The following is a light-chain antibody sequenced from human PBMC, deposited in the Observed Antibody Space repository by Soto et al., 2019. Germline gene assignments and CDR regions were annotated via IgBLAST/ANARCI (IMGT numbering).Light chain of an antibody. CDR3: SSYTSSSARV. CDR1: SSDVGGYNY. Sequence: QSALTQPASVSGSPGQSITISCTGTSSDVGGYNYVSWYQQHPGKAPKLMIYAVSTRPSGVSNRFSGSKSVNTASLTISGHQAEDEAYYYCSSYTSSSARVFGGGTKLTVL. CDR2: AVS. V-gene: IGLV2-14*01. J-gene: IGLJ2*01.